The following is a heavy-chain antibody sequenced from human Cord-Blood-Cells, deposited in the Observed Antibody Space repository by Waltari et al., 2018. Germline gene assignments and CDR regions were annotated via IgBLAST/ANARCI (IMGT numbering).Heavy chain of an antibody. J-gene: IGHJ3*02. CDR2: MNPNGGNT. CDR3: ARKVTYYDFWSGYWSAFDI. Sequence: QVQLVQSGAEVKKPGASVKVSCKASGYTFTSYDINWVRQATGQGLEWMGWMNPNGGNTGYAQKFQGRVTITRNTSISTAYMELSSLRSEDTAVYYCARKVTYYDFWSGYWSAFDIWGQGTMVTVSS. V-gene: IGHV1-8*03. CDR1: GYTFTSYD. D-gene: IGHD3-3*01.